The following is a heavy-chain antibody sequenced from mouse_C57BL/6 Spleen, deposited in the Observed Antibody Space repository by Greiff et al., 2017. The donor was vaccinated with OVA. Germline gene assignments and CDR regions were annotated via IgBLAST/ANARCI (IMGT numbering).Heavy chain of an antibody. V-gene: IGHV5-6*01. J-gene: IGHJ3*01. CDR3: ARDSSGLAY. CDR2: ISSGGSYT. D-gene: IGHD3-2*02. Sequence: EVQGVESGGDLVKPGGSLKLSCAASGFTFSSYGMSWVRQTPDKRLEWVATISSGGSYTYYPDSVKGRFTISRDNAKNTLYLQMSSLKSEDTAMYYCARDSSGLAYWGQGTLVTVSA. CDR1: GFTFSSYG.